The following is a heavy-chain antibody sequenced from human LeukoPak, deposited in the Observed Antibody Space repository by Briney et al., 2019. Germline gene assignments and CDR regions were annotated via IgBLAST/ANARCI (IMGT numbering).Heavy chain of an antibody. CDR3: ARGSSSGWYYFDY. CDR1: GGSNSNYY. J-gene: IGHJ4*02. D-gene: IGHD6-19*01. V-gene: IGHV4-4*07. Sequence: SESLSLTCTVSGGSNSNYYWSWIRQPAGKGLEWIGRIYSSGSTNYNPSLKSRVTMSVDTSKNQFSLKPSSVTAADTAVYYCARGSSSGWYYFDYWGQGTLVTVSS. CDR2: IYSSGST.